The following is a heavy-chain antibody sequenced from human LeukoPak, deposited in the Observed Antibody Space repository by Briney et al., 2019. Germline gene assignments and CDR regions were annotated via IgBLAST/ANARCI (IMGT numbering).Heavy chain of an antibody. D-gene: IGHD2-2*01. J-gene: IGHJ6*04. V-gene: IGHV3-7*01. CDR2: IKQDGSEK. Sequence: RGSLRLSCAASGFTFSSYWMSWVRQAPGKGLEWVANIKQDGSEKYYVDSVKGRFTISRDNAKNSLYLQMNSLRAEDTAVYYCARVSGYCSSTSCSPMDVWGKGTTVTVSS. CDR1: GFTFSSYW. CDR3: ARVSGYCSSTSCSPMDV.